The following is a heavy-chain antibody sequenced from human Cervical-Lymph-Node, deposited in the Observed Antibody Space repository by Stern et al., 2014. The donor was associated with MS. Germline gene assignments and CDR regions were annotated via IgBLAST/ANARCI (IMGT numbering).Heavy chain of an antibody. Sequence: VHLVESGGGVVQPGRSLRLSCEASGFTFSSYGMHWVRQAPGKGLEWVAVIWYDVSNKCYADSVKSRFTISRDNSKNTLYLQMNSLRAEDTAVYYCARSSSPSPYYYYGMDVWGQGTTVTVSS. D-gene: IGHD6-13*01. CDR1: GFTFSSYG. V-gene: IGHV3-33*01. CDR3: ARSSSPSPYYYYGMDV. J-gene: IGHJ6*02. CDR2: IWYDVSNK.